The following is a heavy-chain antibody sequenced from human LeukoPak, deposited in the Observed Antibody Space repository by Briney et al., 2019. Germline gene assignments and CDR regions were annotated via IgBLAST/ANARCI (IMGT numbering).Heavy chain of an antibody. D-gene: IGHD1-7*01. Sequence: ASVKVSCKASGYDFTKYAVQWVRQAPGQRLEWMGWIDAGNGRTKYSQDFQGRVTITRDTSASIAYMELSSLRSEDMAVYYCARGNYYDYYYMDVWGKGTTVTVSS. CDR3: ARGNYYDYYYMDV. J-gene: IGHJ6*03. CDR2: IDAGNGRT. V-gene: IGHV1-3*03. CDR1: GYDFTKYA.